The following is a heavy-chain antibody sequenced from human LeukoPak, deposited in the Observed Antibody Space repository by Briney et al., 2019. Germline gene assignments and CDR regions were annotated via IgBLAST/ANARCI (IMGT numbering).Heavy chain of an antibody. D-gene: IGHD6-19*01. V-gene: IGHV3-23*01. CDR3: AKEPCVLYSSGWHRGHFDS. J-gene: IGHJ4*02. CDR1: GFTFTTYA. Sequence: GGSLRLSCAASGFTFTTYAMNWVRQAPGKGLDWVSSISGSGDTTNYSDSVKGRFTVSRDNSKNTLYLQMHSLRAEDTAVYYCAKEPCVLYSSGWHRGHFDSWGQGTLVTVSS. CDR2: ISGSGDTT.